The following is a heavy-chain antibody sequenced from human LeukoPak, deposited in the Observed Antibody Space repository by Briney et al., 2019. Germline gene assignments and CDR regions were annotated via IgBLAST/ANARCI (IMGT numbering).Heavy chain of an antibody. CDR3: ARVGVSSHGY. J-gene: IGHJ4*02. V-gene: IGHV4-59*01. CDR2: IYYSGST. Sequence: SETLSLTCTVSGGSISSYYWSWIRQPPGKGLEWIGYIYYSGSTNYNPSLKSRVTISVDTSKNQFSLKLSSVTAADTAVYYCARVGVSSHGYWGQGTLVTVSS. CDR1: GGSISSYY.